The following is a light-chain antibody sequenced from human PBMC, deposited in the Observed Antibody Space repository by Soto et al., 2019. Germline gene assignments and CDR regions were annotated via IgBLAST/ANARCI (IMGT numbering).Light chain of an antibody. J-gene: IGKJ3*01. CDR3: HQYGTAPLT. CDR2: GAS. V-gene: IGKV3-20*01. Sequence: EVELTHSPGTLSLSPWEMATLSCWASQSVAANYLACYQQKRGQAPRLLIYGASSRATGIPDRFSGSGSETDFTRTISRLEPEDFSVYYCHQYGTAPLTFGHGTKVDIK. CDR1: QSVAANY.